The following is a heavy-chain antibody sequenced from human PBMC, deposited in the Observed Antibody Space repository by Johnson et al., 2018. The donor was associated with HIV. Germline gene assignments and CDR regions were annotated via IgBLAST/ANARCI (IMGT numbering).Heavy chain of an antibody. V-gene: IGHV3-66*02. CDR2: LYRGGNK. CDR1: GFSVSDSY. J-gene: IGHJ3*02. CDR3: AKDKSGRYYDSSGYSLDDAFDI. Sequence: VQLVESGGGSVQPGGSLRLSCGASGFSVSDSYMNWVRQAPGQGLEWVSVLYRGGNKYYADSVKGRFTISRDNSKNTLYLQMNSLRAEDTAVYYCAKDKSGRYYDSSGYSLDDAFDIWGQGTMVTVSS. D-gene: IGHD3-22*01.